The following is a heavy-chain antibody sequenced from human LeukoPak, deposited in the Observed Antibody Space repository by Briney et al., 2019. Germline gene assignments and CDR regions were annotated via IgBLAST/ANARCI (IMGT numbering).Heavy chain of an antibody. Sequence: SQTLSLTCAISGDSVSSNSAAWNWIRQSPSSGLEWLGRTYYRSKWYTEYAVSVKSRITINPDTSKNQFSLQLSSVNPEDTAVYYCARLGSGSNYWGQGTLVTVSS. CDR3: ARLGSGSNY. CDR1: GDSVSSNSAA. D-gene: IGHD3-10*01. V-gene: IGHV6-1*01. CDR2: TYYRSKWYT. J-gene: IGHJ4*02.